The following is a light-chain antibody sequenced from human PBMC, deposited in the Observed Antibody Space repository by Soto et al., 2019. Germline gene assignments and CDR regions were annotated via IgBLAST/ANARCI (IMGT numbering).Light chain of an antibody. Sequence: DIQMTQSPSTLSASVGDRVTITCRASQSISSWLAWYQQKPGKAPKLLVYKASSLESGVPSRFSGSVSGTEFTLTISSLQPDDFATYYCQQYNSYPSFGGGTKVEIK. CDR2: KAS. J-gene: IGKJ4*01. CDR3: QQYNSYPS. CDR1: QSISSW. V-gene: IGKV1-5*03.